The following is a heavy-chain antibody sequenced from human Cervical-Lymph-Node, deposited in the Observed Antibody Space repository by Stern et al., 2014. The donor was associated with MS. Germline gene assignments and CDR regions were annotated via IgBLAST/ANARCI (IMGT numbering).Heavy chain of an antibody. D-gene: IGHD2-21*01. J-gene: IGHJ4*01. CDR1: DGPISGDF. V-gene: IGHV4-59*08. CDR3: ARGIGGARGYYDY. Sequence: QVQLVESGPGLVKPSETLSLTCTVSDGPISGDFWNWIRQFPGKGLEWIGYVHYSGSTKYNPSLKRRVTIYIDTSVSQFSLNLSSVTTADTAVYYCARGIGGARGYYDYWGPGALVTAAS. CDR2: VHYSGST.